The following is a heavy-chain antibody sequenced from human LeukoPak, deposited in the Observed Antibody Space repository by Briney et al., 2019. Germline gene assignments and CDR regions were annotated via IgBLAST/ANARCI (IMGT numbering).Heavy chain of an antibody. J-gene: IGHJ3*02. CDR3: ARGRCSSTSCSDAFDI. CDR1: GGSISSYY. V-gene: IGHV4-4*07. Sequence: PSETLSLTCTVSGGSISSYYWSWIRQPAGKGLEWIGRIYTSGSTNYNPSLKSRVTMSVDTSKNQFSLKLSSVTAADMAVYYCARGRCSSTSCSDAFDIWGQATMVTVSS. D-gene: IGHD2-2*01. CDR2: IYTSGST.